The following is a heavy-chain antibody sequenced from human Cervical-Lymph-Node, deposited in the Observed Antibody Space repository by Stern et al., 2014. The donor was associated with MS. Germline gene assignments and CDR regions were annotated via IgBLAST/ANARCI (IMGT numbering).Heavy chain of an antibody. D-gene: IGHD2-2*01. V-gene: IGHV3-23*04. CDR3: AKDRSCSTTSCSFDY. J-gene: IGHJ4*02. CDR2: IRGGVIRA. CDR1: GFTFSAYA. Sequence: VQLVESGGDLVQPGGSLRLSCEASGFTFSAYAMSWVRQAPGKGLEWVSVIRGGVIRARDADSVKGRFIISRDNSKNTVYLQMNSLRAEDTAVYYCAKDRSCSTTSCSFDYWGQGTLVTVSS.